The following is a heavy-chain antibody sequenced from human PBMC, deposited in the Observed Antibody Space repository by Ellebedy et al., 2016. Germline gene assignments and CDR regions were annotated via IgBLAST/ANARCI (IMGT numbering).Heavy chain of an antibody. D-gene: IGHD2-2*02. CDR3: ARAPQEFCSSTSCYNAFDI. Sequence: SETLSLTXAVSGGSISSGGYSWSWIRQPPGKGLEWIGYIYHSGSTYYNPSLKSRVTISVDRSKNQFSLKLSSVTAADTAVYYCARAPQEFCSSTSCYNAFDIWGQGTMVTVSS. J-gene: IGHJ3*02. CDR2: IYHSGST. CDR1: GGSISSGGYS. V-gene: IGHV4-30-2*01.